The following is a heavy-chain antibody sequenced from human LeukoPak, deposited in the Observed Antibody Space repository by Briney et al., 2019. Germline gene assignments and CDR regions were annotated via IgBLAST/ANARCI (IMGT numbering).Heavy chain of an antibody. CDR1: GFTFSSYS. J-gene: IGHJ6*02. V-gene: IGHV3-48*01. CDR3: ARDMYYDFWSGYYPPYYFYGMDV. CDR2: ISSSSSTI. D-gene: IGHD3-3*01. Sequence: GGSLRLSCAASGFTFSSYSMNWVRQAPGKGLEWVSYISSSSSTIYYADSVKGRFTISRDNAKNSLYLQMNSLRAEDTAVYYCARDMYYDFWSGYYPPYYFYGMDVWGQGTTVTVSS.